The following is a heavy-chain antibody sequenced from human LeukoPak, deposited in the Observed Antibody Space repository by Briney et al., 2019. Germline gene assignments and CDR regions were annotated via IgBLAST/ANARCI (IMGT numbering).Heavy chain of an antibody. V-gene: IGHV4-4*07. J-gene: IGHJ4*02. CDR3: ARGYSSSGDSDY. D-gene: IGHD6-6*01. Sequence: PETLSLTCTVSGGSISSYYWSWIRQPAGKGLEWIGRIYTSGSTNYNPSLKSRVTMSVDTSKNQLSLKLSSVTAADTAVYYCARGYSSSGDSDYWGQGTLVTVSS. CDR1: GGSISSYY. CDR2: IYTSGST.